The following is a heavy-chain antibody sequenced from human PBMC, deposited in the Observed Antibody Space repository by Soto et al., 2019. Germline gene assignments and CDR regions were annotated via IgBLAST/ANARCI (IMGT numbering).Heavy chain of an antibody. CDR1: GVSISNNY. Sequence: QVQLQESGPGLVKPSETLSLTCTVSGVSISNNYWSWIRQPPGKGLEWIGYIYYNGNTNYNPSLKSRVTMSVDTSMNQISLKLTTVTAADTAGYYCTRANWYSEYWGQGTLVTVSS. D-gene: IGHD7-27*01. CDR2: IYYNGNT. V-gene: IGHV4-59*01. CDR3: TRANWYSEY. J-gene: IGHJ4*02.